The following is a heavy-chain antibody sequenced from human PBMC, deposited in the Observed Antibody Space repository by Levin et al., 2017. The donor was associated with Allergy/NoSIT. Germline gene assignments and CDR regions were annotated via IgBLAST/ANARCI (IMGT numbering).Heavy chain of an antibody. Sequence: TGGSLRLSCTVSGGSISSSSYYWGWIRQPPGKGLEWIGSIYYSGSTYYNPSLKSRVTISVDTSKNQFSLKLSSVTAADTAVYYCASRSYTFGGVIANNDAFDIWGQGTMVTVSS. CDR1: GGSISSSSYY. D-gene: IGHD3-16*02. J-gene: IGHJ3*02. CDR2: IYYSGST. CDR3: ASRSYTFGGVIANNDAFDI. V-gene: IGHV4-39*01.